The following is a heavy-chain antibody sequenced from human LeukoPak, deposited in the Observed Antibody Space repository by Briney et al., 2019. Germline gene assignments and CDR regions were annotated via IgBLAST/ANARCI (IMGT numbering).Heavy chain of an antibody. Sequence: GASVKVSCKASGGTFSSYAISWVRQAPGQGLEWMGGIIPIFGTANYAQKFQGRVTITADESTSTAYMELSSLRSEDTAVYYCATSPYACSSTSCYLRPYYYYYMDVWGKGTTVTVSS. D-gene: IGHD2-2*01. J-gene: IGHJ6*03. V-gene: IGHV1-69*13. CDR3: ATSPYACSSTSCYLRPYYYYYMDV. CDR1: GGTFSSYA. CDR2: IIPIFGTA.